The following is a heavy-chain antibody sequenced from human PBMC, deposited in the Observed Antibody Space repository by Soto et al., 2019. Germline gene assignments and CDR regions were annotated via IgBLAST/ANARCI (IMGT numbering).Heavy chain of an antibody. CDR1: GVSFSSYS. V-gene: IGHV3-48*02. Sequence: GGSLILSCAASGVSFSSYSRSWVRQAPGKGLEWVSYISSSSSTIYYAASAKGRVTSTRDYSMNSIYLPTTSLREDDMAVYYCASDKYIISSIDYWGQGTLVTVSS. J-gene: IGHJ4*02. CDR3: ASDKYIISSIDY. CDR2: ISSSSSTI. D-gene: IGHD3-3*02.